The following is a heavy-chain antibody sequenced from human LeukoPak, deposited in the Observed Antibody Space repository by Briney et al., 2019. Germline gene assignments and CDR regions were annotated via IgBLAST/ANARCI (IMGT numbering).Heavy chain of an antibody. Sequence: KPSETLSLTCAVYGGSFSGYYWSWIRQPPGKGLEWIGEINHSGSTNYNPSLKSRLTMSVDTSKNQFSLKLSSVTVADTAIYYCARQTYYYDSSGHPYWYFDLWGRGTLVTVSS. V-gene: IGHV4-34*01. CDR1: GGSFSGYY. J-gene: IGHJ2*01. D-gene: IGHD3-22*01. CDR2: INHSGST. CDR3: ARQTYYYDSSGHPYWYFDL.